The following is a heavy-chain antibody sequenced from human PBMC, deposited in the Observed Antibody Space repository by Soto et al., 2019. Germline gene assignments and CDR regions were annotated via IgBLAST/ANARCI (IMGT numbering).Heavy chain of an antibody. Sequence: PLETLSLTCAVYGGSFSVYYWSWILQPPGKGLEWIGEINHSGSTNYNPSLKSRVTISVDTSKNQFSLKLSSVTAADTAVYYCARHDYGDYDEAFDIWGQGTMVTVSS. CDR3: ARHDYGDYDEAFDI. CDR2: INHSGST. V-gene: IGHV4-34*01. CDR1: GGSFSVYY. J-gene: IGHJ3*02. D-gene: IGHD4-17*01.